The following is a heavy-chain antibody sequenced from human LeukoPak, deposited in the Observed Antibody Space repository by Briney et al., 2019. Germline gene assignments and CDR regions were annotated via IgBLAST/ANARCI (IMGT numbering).Heavy chain of an antibody. CDR2: IYYSGST. CDR3: ARLSPSQGGSITIFGVAKGFFDY. J-gene: IGHJ4*02. CDR1: GGSISSYY. D-gene: IGHD3-3*01. V-gene: IGHV4-59*01. Sequence: PSETLSLTCTVSGGSISSYYWSWIRQPPGKGLEWIGYIYYSGSTNYNPSLKSRVTLSVDTSKNQFSLKLSSVTAADTAVYYCARLSPSQGGSITIFGVAKGFFDYWGQGTLVTVSS.